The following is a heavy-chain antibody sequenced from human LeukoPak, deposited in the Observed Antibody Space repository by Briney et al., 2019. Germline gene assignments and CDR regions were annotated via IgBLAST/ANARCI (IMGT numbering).Heavy chain of an antibody. J-gene: IGHJ4*02. D-gene: IGHD2-2*01. Sequence: SETLSLTCTVSGGSISSSDSHWSWIRQSPGKGLEWIGYISYRGSISYNPSLRSRLTISIDTSQNQFSLKLTSVTAADTAVYYCVRVRTGTSCYDYWGQGTLVTVSP. CDR2: ISYRGSI. CDR3: VRVRTGTSCYDY. CDR1: GGSISSSDSH. V-gene: IGHV4-30-4*01.